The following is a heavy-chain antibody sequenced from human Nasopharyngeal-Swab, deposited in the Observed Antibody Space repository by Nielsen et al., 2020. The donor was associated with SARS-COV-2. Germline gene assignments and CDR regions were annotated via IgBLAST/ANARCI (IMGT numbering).Heavy chain of an antibody. D-gene: IGHD6-13*01. J-gene: IGHJ6*04. CDR3: ARGYSSPDV. CDR2: IYSGGST. Sequence: GEFLKISCAASGFTVSSNYMSWVPQAPGKGLEWVSVIYSGGSTYYADSVKGRFTISRHNSKNTLYLQMNSLRAEDTAVYYCARGYSSPDVWGKGTTVTVSS. CDR1: GFTVSSNY. V-gene: IGHV3-53*04.